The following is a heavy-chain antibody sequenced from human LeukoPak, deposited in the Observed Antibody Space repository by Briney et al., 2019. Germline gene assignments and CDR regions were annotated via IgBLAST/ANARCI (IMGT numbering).Heavy chain of an antibody. CDR1: GGSVSSANYY. V-gene: IGHV4-61*01. D-gene: IGHD3-22*01. CDR3: ARVRRYYYDSSGYQKGIDY. CDR2: IYYSGST. J-gene: IGHJ4*02. Sequence: PSETLSLTCTVSGGSVSSANYYWSWIRQPPGKGLEWIGSIYYSGSTNYNSSLKSRVTISVDTSKNQFSLKLSSVTAADTAVYYRARVRRYYYDSSGYQKGIDYWGQGTLFTVSS.